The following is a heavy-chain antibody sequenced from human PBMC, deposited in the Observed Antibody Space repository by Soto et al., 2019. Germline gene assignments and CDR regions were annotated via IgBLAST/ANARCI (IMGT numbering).Heavy chain of an antibody. CDR1: GFPFSTYA. J-gene: IGHJ4*02. D-gene: IGHD3-10*01. CDR2: ISGSGGST. CDR3: AKGGFGSGNFDY. Sequence: GGSLRLSCAASGFPFSTYAMSWVRQAPGKGLEWVSAISGSGGSTYYADSVKGRFTISRDNSKNTLYLQMNSLRAEDTAVYYCAKGGFGSGNFDYWGQGTLVTVS. V-gene: IGHV3-23*01.